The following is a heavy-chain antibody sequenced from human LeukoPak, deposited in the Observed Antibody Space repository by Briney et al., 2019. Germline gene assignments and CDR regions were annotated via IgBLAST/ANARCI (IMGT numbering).Heavy chain of an antibody. CDR2: LNPNSGGT. J-gene: IGHJ4*02. V-gene: IGHV1-2*06. CDR3: ATFGYSGYGGFDY. CDR1: GYTFTGYY. D-gene: IGHD5-12*01. Sequence: ASVKVSCKASGYTFTGYYMHWVRQAPGQGLEWLGRLNPNSGGTNYAQKFQGRVTMTRDTSISTAYMELRRLRSDDTAVYYCATFGYSGYGGFDYWGQGTLVAVSS.